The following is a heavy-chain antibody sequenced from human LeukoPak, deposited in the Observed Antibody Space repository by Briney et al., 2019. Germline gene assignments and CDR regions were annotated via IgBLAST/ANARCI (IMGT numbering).Heavy chain of an antibody. D-gene: IGHD2-15*01. V-gene: IGHV4-39*01. Sequence: SETLSLTCTVSGGSISSDNYYWGWIRQPPGKGLEWIESIYYSGSAYYNPSLKSRVTISVDTSKNQFSLKLSSVTAADTAMYNCARQGYCSGGSCYHLFDYWGQGTLVTVSS. CDR1: GGSISSDNYY. CDR2: IYYSGSA. CDR3: ARQGYCSGGSCYHLFDY. J-gene: IGHJ4*02.